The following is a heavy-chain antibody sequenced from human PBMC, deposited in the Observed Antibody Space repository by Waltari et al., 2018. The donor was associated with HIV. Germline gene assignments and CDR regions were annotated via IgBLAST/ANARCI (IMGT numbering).Heavy chain of an antibody. CDR3: ATAYGDYYFDY. J-gene: IGHJ4*02. CDR2: IYYSGST. CDR1: GGSISSSSYY. D-gene: IGHD4-17*01. Sequence: QLQLQESGLGLVKPSETLSLTCTVSGGSISSSSYYWGWIRQPPGKGLEWIGSIYYSGSTYYNPSLKSRVTISVDTSKNQFSLKLSSVTAADTAVYYCATAYGDYYFDYWGQGTLVTVSS. V-gene: IGHV4-39*01.